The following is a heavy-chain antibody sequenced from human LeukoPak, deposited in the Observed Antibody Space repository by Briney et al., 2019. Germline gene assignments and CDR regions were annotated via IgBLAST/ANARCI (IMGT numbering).Heavy chain of an antibody. J-gene: IGHJ2*01. Sequence: GGSLRLSCAASGFIFRTYWMHWVRQAPGKGLVWISRITGDGSSTSYADSVKGRFAISRDNAKNTVYLQMNSLRAEDTAVYYCARDPNSGYDMVWYLDLWGRGTLVTVSS. V-gene: IGHV3-74*01. CDR2: ITGDGSST. CDR3: ARDPNSGYDMVWYLDL. CDR1: GFIFRTYW. D-gene: IGHD5-12*01.